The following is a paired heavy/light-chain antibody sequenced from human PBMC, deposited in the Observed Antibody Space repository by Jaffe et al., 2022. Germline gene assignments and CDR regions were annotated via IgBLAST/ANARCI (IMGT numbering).Light chain of an antibody. CDR2: SAS. V-gene: IGKV1-39*01. J-gene: IGKJ3*01. Sequence: DIQLTQSPSSLSASIGDRVTITCRARQTVRTYVNWYQQKPGEAPRLLIFSASALKHGVPSRFSGSGSGTDFTLTINNLQPEDVATYYCQQSYSSPRVSFGPGTKVDLK. CDR1: QTVRTY. CDR3: QQSYSSPRVS.
Heavy chain of an antibody. CDR3: ARFTSDETLIGHGPSYSRFDP. D-gene: IGHD3-9*01. CDR1: GGSLSPYG. Sequence: QVQLVQSGAEVKKPGSSVKVSCKASGGSLSPYGFNWVRQAPGQGLEWMAGTFPILGTPIYAQNFKDRLTLTADESTGTAYMELSSLRFEDTAMYYCARFTSDETLIGHGPSYSRFDPWGQGTLVTVSS. V-gene: IGHV1-69*01. J-gene: IGHJ5*02. CDR2: TFPILGTP.